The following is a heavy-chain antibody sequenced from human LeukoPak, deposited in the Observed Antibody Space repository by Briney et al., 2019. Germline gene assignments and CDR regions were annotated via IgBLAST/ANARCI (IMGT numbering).Heavy chain of an antibody. D-gene: IGHD6-19*01. Sequence: SETLSLTCTVSGGSISSGGYYWSWIRQPPGKGLEYIGYIYHSGSTYYNPSLKSRVTISVDRSKNQFSLKLSSVTAADTAVYYCASGSPPTLSSGWYGYYYYGMDVWGQGTTVTVSS. V-gene: IGHV4-30-2*01. J-gene: IGHJ6*02. CDR3: ASGSPPTLSSGWYGYYYYGMDV. CDR2: IYHSGST. CDR1: GGSISSGGYY.